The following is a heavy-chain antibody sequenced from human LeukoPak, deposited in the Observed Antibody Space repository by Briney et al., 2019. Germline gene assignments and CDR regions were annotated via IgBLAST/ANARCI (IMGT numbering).Heavy chain of an antibody. CDR3: ARVIVGATADYYYYYMDV. D-gene: IGHD1-26*01. J-gene: IGHJ6*03. V-gene: IGHV3-73*01. CDR1: GFTFSGSA. Sequence: GGSLRLSCAASGFTFSGSAMHWVRQASGKGLEWVGRIRSKTNSYATSYAASVKGRFALSRDDSKNTAYLQMNSLRAEDTALYHCARVIVGATADYYYYYMDVWGKGTTVTISS. CDR2: IRSKTNSYAT.